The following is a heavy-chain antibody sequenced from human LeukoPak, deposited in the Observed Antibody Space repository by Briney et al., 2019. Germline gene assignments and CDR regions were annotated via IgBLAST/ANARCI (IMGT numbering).Heavy chain of an antibody. CDR1: GFTFTDFW. Sequence: PGGSLRLSCEVSGFTFTDFWMNWVRQAPGKGPEWVASMRQDGSEKTYVDSVKGRFTISRDNTKNSLSLQLNGLRAEDTAVYYCARDGTAPGLYFDLWGQGTLVTVSS. CDR2: MRQDGSEK. J-gene: IGHJ4*01. V-gene: IGHV3-7*01. CDR3: ARDGTAPGLYFDL. D-gene: IGHD6-13*01.